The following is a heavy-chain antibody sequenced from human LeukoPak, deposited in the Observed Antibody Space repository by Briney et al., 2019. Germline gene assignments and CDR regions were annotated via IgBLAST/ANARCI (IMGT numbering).Heavy chain of an antibody. CDR2: ISGSGGST. CDR1: GFTFSSYA. V-gene: IGHV3-23*01. Sequence: GGSLRLSCAASGFTFSSYAMSWVRQAPGKGLEWVSAISGSGGSTYYADSVKGRFTISRNNSKDTLYLQMNSLRAEDTAVYYCAKPRPYCSGGSCYEGFDYWGQGTLVTVSS. J-gene: IGHJ4*02. CDR3: AKPRPYCSGGSCYEGFDY. D-gene: IGHD2-15*01.